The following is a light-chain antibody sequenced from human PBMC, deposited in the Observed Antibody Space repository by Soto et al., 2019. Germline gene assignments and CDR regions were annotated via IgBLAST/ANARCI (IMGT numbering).Light chain of an antibody. CDR3: CSYAGSSTPYV. J-gene: IGLJ1*01. V-gene: IGLV2-23*01. CDR2: EGS. CDR1: SRDVGSYNL. Sequence: SALTQPASVSGPPGQSITIACTGTSRDVGSYNLVSWYQQHPGKAPKLMIYEGSKRPSGVSNRFSGSKSGNTASLTISGLQAEDEADYYCCSYAGSSTPYVFGTGTKVTVL.